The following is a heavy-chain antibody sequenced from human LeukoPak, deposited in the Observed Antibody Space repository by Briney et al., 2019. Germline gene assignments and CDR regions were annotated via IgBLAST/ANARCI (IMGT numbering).Heavy chain of an antibody. J-gene: IGHJ4*02. CDR1: GFTFSDYY. V-gene: IGHV3-11*06. D-gene: IGHD3-10*01. Sequence: GGSLRLSCAASGFTFSDYYMSWIRQAPGKGLEWVSYISSSSSYTNYADSVKGRFTISRDNAENTLYLQMNSLRAEDTAVYYCATLNYYGSGRPGWGQGTLVTVSS. CDR3: ATLNYYGSGRPG. CDR2: ISSSSSYT.